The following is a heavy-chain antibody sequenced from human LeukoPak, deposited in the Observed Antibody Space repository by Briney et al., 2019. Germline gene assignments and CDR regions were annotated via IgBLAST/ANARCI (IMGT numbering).Heavy chain of an antibody. CDR3: ARDREDYVWGSYRYTEDYYFDY. V-gene: IGHV1-58*02. J-gene: IGHJ4*02. CDR1: GFTFTSSA. CDR2: IVVGSGNT. Sequence: ASVKVSCKASGFTFTSSAMQWVRQARGQRLEWIGWIVVGSGNTNYAQKFQGRVTMTRDTSTSTVYMELSRLRSDDTAVYYCARDREDYVWGSYRYTEDYYFDYWGQGTLVTVSS. D-gene: IGHD3-16*02.